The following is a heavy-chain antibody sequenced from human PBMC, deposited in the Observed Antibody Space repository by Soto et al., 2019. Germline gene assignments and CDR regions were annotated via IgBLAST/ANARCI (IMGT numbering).Heavy chain of an antibody. CDR1: GYTFTSYG. CDR2: ISAYNGNT. V-gene: IGHV1-18*01. CDR3: ARAGYYYGSGSYSATYYYYGMDV. Sequence: SVKVSCKASGYTFTSYGISWVRQAPGQGLEWMGWISAYNGNTNYAQKLQGRVTMTTDTSTSTAYMELRSLRSDDTAVYYCARAGYYYGSGSYSATYYYYGMDVWGQGTTVTVSS. J-gene: IGHJ6*02. D-gene: IGHD3-10*01.